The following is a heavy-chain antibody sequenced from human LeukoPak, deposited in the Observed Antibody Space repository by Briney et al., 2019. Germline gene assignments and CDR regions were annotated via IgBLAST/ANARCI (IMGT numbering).Heavy chain of an antibody. CDR1: GFTFSSYA. CDR3: VKEGYSYGSYFDY. Sequence: PGGSLRLSCSASGFTFSSYATHWVRQAPGKGLEYVSAISSNGGSTYYADSVKGRFTISRDNSKNTLYLQMSSLRAEDTAVYYCVKEGYSYGSYFDYWGQGTLVTVSS. J-gene: IGHJ4*02. D-gene: IGHD5-18*01. V-gene: IGHV3-64D*06. CDR2: ISSNGGST.